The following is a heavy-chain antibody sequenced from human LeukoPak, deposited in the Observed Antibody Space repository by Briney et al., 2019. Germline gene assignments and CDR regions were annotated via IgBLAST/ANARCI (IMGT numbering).Heavy chain of an antibody. V-gene: IGHV1-2*02. Sequence: ASLKVSCKASGYTFTDYYMHWVRQAPGQGLEWMGWINPDSATTNYAQKFQGRVTMTRNTSISTAYIELSSLRSDDTAVYYCARVSRDSRGYYCGYWGQGTLVTVSS. J-gene: IGHJ4*02. CDR1: GYTFTDYY. CDR3: ARVSRDSRGYYCGY. D-gene: IGHD3-22*01. CDR2: INPDSATT.